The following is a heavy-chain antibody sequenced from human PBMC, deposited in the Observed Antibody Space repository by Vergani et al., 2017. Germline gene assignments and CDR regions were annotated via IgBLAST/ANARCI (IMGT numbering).Heavy chain of an antibody. D-gene: IGHD3-3*01. CDR1: GFTFSSYS. CDR3: ARVFDYDFWSGYYLYYYCYMDV. Sequence: EVQLVESGGGLVKPGGSLRLSCAASGFTFSSYSMNWVRQAPGKGLEWVSSISSSSSYIYYADSVKGRFTISRDNAKNSLYPQMNSLRAEDTAVYYCARVFDYDFWSGYYLYYYCYMDVWGKGTTVTVSS. V-gene: IGHV3-21*01. J-gene: IGHJ6*03. CDR2: ISSSSSYI.